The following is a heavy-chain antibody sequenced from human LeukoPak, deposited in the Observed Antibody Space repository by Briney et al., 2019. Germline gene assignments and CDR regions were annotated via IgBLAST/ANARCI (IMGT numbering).Heavy chain of an antibody. V-gene: IGHV4-39*01. CDR2: IYYSGST. CDR3: ARLGDYSNYYFDY. D-gene: IGHD4-11*01. CDR1: GGSISSSSYY. Sequence: PSESLSLTCTVSGGSISSSSYYWGWIRQPPGKGLEWIGSIYYSGSTYYNPSLKSRVTISVDTSKNQFSLKLSSVTAADTAVYYCARLGDYSNYYFDYWGQGTLVTVSS. J-gene: IGHJ4*02.